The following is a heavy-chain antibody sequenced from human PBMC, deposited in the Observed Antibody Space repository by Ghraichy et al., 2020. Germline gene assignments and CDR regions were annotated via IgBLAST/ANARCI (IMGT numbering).Heavy chain of an antibody. Sequence: GGSLRLSCAASGFTFSSYAMHWVRQAPGKGLEWVAVISYDGSNKYYADSVKGRFTISRDNSKNTLYLQMNSLRAEDTAVYYCAGIAVVLNDYWGQGTLVTVSS. V-gene: IGHV3-30*04. CDR1: GFTFSSYA. CDR3: AGIAVVLNDY. J-gene: IGHJ4*02. CDR2: ISYDGSNK. D-gene: IGHD3-22*01.